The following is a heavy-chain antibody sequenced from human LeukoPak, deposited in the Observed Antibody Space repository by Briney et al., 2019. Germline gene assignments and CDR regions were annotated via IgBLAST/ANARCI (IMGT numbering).Heavy chain of an antibody. CDR3: ARDPPDYSNYYYYGMDV. D-gene: IGHD4-4*01. CDR1: GFTFSSYS. J-gene: IGHJ6*02. V-gene: IGHV3-48*04. Sequence: PGGSLRLSCAASGFTFSSYSMNWVRQAPGKGLEWVSYISSSSSTIYYADSVKGRFTISRDNAKNSLYLQMNSLRAEDTAVYYCARDPPDYSNYYYYGMDVWGQGTTVTVSS. CDR2: ISSSSSTI.